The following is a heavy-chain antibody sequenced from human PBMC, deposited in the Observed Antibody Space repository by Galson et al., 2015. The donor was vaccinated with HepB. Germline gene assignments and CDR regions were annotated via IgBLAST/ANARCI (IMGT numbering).Heavy chain of an antibody. D-gene: IGHD3-16*02. CDR3: ARVPHPIHVWGNYLFYI. CDR1: GYTFTRYL. V-gene: IGHV1-3*01. CDR2: INAGNGDT. Sequence: SVKVSCKASGYTFTRYLIHWVRQAPGQRLEWMGWINAGNGDTKYSQKFKGRVTITRDTSASTAYMDLSSLRSEDTAVYFCARVPHPIHVWGNYLFYIWGQGTMVTVAS. J-gene: IGHJ3*02.